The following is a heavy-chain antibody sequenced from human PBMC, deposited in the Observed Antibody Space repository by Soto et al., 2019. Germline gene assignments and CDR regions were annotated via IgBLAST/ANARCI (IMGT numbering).Heavy chain of an antibody. J-gene: IGHJ4*02. Sequence: SETLSLTCTVSGGSISSYYWSWIRQPPGKGLEWIGYIYYSGSTNYNPSLKSRVTISVDTSKNQFSLKLSSVTAADTAVYYCARANYDYIWGRYRPTDIDYWGQRTLVTVSS. V-gene: IGHV4-59*01. CDR2: IYYSGST. D-gene: IGHD3-16*02. CDR3: ARANYDYIWGRYRPTDIDY. CDR1: GGSISSYY.